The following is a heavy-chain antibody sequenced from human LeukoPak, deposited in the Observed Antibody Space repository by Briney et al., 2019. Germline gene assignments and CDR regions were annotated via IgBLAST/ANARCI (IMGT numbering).Heavy chain of an antibody. CDR2: ISGSGGST. D-gene: IGHD4-17*01. CDR1: GFTFSSYA. J-gene: IGHJ4*02. Sequence: GGSLRLSCAASGFTFSSYAMSWVRQAPGKGLEWASAISGSGGSTYYADSVKGRFTISRDNSKNTLYLQMNSLRAGDTAVYYCAKDRDYGDYVDYFDYWGQGTLVTVSS. CDR3: AKDRDYGDYVDYFDY. V-gene: IGHV3-23*01.